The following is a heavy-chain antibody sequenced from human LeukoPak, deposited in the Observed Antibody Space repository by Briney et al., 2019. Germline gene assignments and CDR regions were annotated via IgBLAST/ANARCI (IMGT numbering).Heavy chain of an antibody. CDR3: ARVQRGIAVALDY. CDR1: GFTFSSYE. D-gene: IGHD6-19*01. V-gene: IGHV3-48*03. J-gene: IGHJ4*02. Sequence: GGSLRLSCAASGFTFSSYEMNWVRQAPGKGLEWVSYISTTGSSIYYADSVKGRFTISRDNVKDLLYLQMNSLRAEDTAVYYCARVQRGIAVALDYWGQGTLATVSS. CDR2: ISTTGSSI.